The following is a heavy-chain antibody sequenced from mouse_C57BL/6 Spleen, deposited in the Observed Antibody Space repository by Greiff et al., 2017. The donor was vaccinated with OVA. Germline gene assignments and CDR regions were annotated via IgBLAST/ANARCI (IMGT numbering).Heavy chain of an antibody. CDR3: ARGWDAAMDY. J-gene: IGHJ4*01. Sequence: VQLQQPGAELVMPGASVKLSCKASGYPFTSYWMHWVKQRPGQGLEWIGEIDPSDSYTNYNQKFKGKSTLTVDKSSSTAYMQLSSLTSEDSAVYYCARGWDAAMDYWGQGTSVTVSS. D-gene: IGHD4-1*01. CDR2: IDPSDSYT. CDR1: GYPFTSYW. V-gene: IGHV1-69*01.